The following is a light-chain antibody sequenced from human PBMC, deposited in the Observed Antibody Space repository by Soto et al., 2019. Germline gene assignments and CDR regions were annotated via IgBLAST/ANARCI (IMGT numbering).Light chain of an antibody. Sequence: QSALTQPASVSGSPGQSITISCTEANSDIASYSPVSWYQQYPNTVPKLIIFEVNKRPSGVSDRFSGSKSGNTASLTISGLQAEDEADYYCCSYADTCTPVVFGGGTKLTVL. CDR2: EVN. V-gene: IGLV2-23*02. J-gene: IGLJ2*01. CDR3: CSYADTCTPVV. CDR1: NSDIASYSP.